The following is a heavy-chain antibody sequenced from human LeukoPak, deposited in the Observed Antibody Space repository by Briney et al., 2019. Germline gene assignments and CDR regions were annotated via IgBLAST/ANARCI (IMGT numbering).Heavy chain of an antibody. Sequence: SSETLSLTCAVYGGSFSGYYWSWIRQPPGKGLEWIGEINHSGSTNYNPSLKSRVTISVDTSKNQFSLKLSSVTAADTAVYYCARARGPHYDSSGYYFDYWGQGTLVTVSS. V-gene: IGHV4-34*01. J-gene: IGHJ4*02. CDR2: INHSGST. D-gene: IGHD3-22*01. CDR1: GGSFSGYY. CDR3: ARARGPHYDSSGYYFDY.